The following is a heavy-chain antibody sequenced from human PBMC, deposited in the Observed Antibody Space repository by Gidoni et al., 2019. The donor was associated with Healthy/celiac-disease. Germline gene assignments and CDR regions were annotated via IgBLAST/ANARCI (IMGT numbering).Heavy chain of an antibody. J-gene: IGHJ5*02. CDR2: IKQDGSEK. CDR1: GFTFSSYW. D-gene: IGHD3-3*01. Sequence: EVQLVESGGGLVQPGGSLRLSCAASGFTFSSYWMSWVRQAPGKGLEWVANIKQDGSEKYYVDSVKGRFTISRDNAKNSLYLQMNSLRAEDTAVYYCARRAYDFWSGTRPNWFDPWGREPWSPSPQ. V-gene: IGHV3-7*01. CDR3: ARRAYDFWSGTRPNWFDP.